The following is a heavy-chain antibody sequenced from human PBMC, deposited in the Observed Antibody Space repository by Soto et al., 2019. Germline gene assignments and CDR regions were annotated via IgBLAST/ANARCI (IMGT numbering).Heavy chain of an antibody. CDR1: GFTFSSYA. CDR2: ISGSGGST. Sequence: GGSLRLSSAASGFTFSSYAMSWVRQAPGKGLEWVSAISGSGGSTYYADSVKGRFTISRDNSKNTLYLQMNSLRAEDTAVYYCAKDGGAYTSSWYVGYFDYWGQGTLVTVSS. J-gene: IGHJ4*02. D-gene: IGHD6-13*01. V-gene: IGHV3-23*01. CDR3: AKDGGAYTSSWYVGYFDY.